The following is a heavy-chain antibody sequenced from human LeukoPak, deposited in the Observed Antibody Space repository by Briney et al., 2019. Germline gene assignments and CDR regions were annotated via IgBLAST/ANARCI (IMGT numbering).Heavy chain of an antibody. J-gene: IGHJ3*02. CDR1: GFTLSSYA. CDR3: AKSSQNMDI. CDR2: ISGSGSA. V-gene: IGHV3-23*01. Sequence: GGSLRLSCAASGFTLSSYAMNWVRQAPGKGLEWVSAISGSGSAYYADSVKGRFTISRDNSKNTLYLQMNSLRAEDTAVYYCAKSSQNMDIWGQGTMVTVSS. D-gene: IGHD1/OR15-1a*01.